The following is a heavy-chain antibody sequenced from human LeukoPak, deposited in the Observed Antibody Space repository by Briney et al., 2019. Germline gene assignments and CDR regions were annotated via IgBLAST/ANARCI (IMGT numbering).Heavy chain of an antibody. CDR3: ARSGDNSGWYDY. J-gene: IGHJ4*02. D-gene: IGHD6-19*01. Sequence: GESLKISCKGSGYSFTSYWIAWVRQMPGKGLGWMGIIYPGDSDTRYSPSFQGQVTISAGKSISTAYLQWSSLKASDTAIYYCARSGDNSGWYDYWGQGTLVIVSS. V-gene: IGHV5-51*01. CDR1: GYSFTSYW. CDR2: IYPGDSDT.